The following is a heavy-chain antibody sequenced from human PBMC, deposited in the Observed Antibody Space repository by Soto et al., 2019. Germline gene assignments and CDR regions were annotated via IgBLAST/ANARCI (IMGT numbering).Heavy chain of an antibody. CDR1: GYSISSCSY. Sequence: ASETLSLTCTVSGYSISSCSYWAWIRQPPGKGPEWIASIYHGGTTFYNPSLKSRITISVDTSTNQFSLKLTSVTAADTAVYYWAMVHVMVVAGSTFDYLGHGTLGTVSS. D-gene: IGHD6-19*01. V-gene: IGHV4-38-2*02. CDR2: IYHGGTT. CDR3: AMVHVMVVAGSTFDY. J-gene: IGHJ4*01.